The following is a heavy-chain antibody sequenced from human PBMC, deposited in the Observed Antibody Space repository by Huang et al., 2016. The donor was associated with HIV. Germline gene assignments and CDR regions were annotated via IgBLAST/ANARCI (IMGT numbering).Heavy chain of an antibody. Sequence: EVQLVESGGGLVKPGGSLRLSCAASGFSLDMFNMYGVRQMPGKVLQLVSSISPSSSFIDYADSVKGRFSIARDNAKNSLYLQMNNLRGEDTAVYYCARDRGQQLSPFDSWGQGTLVTVSS. CDR2: ISPSSSFI. CDR3: ARDRGQQLSPFDS. J-gene: IGHJ4*02. CDR1: GFSLDMFN. V-gene: IGHV3-21*01. D-gene: IGHD6-13*01.